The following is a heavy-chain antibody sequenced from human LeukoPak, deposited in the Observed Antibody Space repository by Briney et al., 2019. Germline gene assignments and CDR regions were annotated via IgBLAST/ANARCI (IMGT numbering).Heavy chain of an antibody. V-gene: IGHV3-64*01. CDR3: ARGEAHAFDI. Sequence: GGSLRLSCAASGFTFSSYAMHWVRQAPGKGLEYVSAISSNGGSTYYANSVKGRFTISRDNSKNTLYLQMGSLRAEDMAVYYCARGEAHAFDIWGQGTMVTVSS. CDR2: ISSNGGST. J-gene: IGHJ3*02. CDR1: GFTFSSYA.